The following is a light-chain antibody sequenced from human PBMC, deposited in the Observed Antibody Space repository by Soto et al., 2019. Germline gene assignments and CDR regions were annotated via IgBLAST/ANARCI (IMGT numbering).Light chain of an antibody. CDR3: EIWDSNTQNWV. CDR1: SGHSSYI. Sequence: QLVLTQSSSASASLGSSVKLTCTLSSGHSSYIIAWHQQQPGKAPRYLMKLEGSGSYNKGSGVPDRFSGSSSGADRYLTISNHQCEHEADYDGEIWDSNTQNWVFGGGTKLTVL. J-gene: IGLJ3*02. CDR2: LEGSGSY. V-gene: IGLV4-60*02.